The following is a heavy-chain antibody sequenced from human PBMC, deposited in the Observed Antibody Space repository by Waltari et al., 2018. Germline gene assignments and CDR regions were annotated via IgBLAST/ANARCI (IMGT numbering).Heavy chain of an antibody. Sequence: QVQLVQSGAEVKKPGASVKVSCKASGYTFTSYGISWVRQAPGQGLEWMGWISAYNGNTNYAQKLQGRVTMTTDTSTSTAYMERRSLRSDDTAVYYCAREITRITIFGVVSPGYYYGMDVWGQGTTVTVSS. CDR2: ISAYNGNT. J-gene: IGHJ6*02. D-gene: IGHD3-3*01. CDR1: GYTFTSYG. V-gene: IGHV1-18*01. CDR3: AREITRITIFGVVSPGYYYGMDV.